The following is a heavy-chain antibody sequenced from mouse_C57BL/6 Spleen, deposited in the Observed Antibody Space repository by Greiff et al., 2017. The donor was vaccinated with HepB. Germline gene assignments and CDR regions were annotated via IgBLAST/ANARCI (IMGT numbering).Heavy chain of an antibody. CDR2: ISSGGDYI. CDR3: TRGGSTGAMDY. J-gene: IGHJ4*01. Sequence: EVQVVESGEGLVKPGGSLKLSCAASGFTFSSYAMSWVRQTPEKRLEWVAYISSGGDYIYYADTVKGRFTISRDNARNTLYLQMSSLKSEDTAMYYCTRGGSTGAMDYWGQGTSVTVSS. V-gene: IGHV5-9-1*02. CDR1: GFTFSSYA.